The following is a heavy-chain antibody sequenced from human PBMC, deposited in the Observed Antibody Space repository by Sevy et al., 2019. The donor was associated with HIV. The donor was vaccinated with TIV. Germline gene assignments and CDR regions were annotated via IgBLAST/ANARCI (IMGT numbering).Heavy chain of an antibody. Sequence: ASVKVSCKASGYTFTGYYMVWVRQAPGQGLEWMGRINPNSGGTNYAQKFQGRVTMTRDTSISTAYMELSSLRSDDTAVYYCAREWGITMTNAFHIWGQGTMVTVSS. V-gene: IGHV1-2*06. CDR3: AREWGITMTNAFHI. J-gene: IGHJ3*02. CDR2: INPNSGGT. D-gene: IGHD3-22*01. CDR1: GYTFTGYY.